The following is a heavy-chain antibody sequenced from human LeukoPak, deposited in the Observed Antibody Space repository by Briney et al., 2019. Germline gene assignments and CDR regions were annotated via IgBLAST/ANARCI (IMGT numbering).Heavy chain of an antibody. D-gene: IGHD3-10*01. CDR3: ARDLSSYYGSGTLGY. CDR2: IIPILGIA. Sequence: SVKVSCKASGGTFSSYAISWVRQAPGQGLEWMGRIIPILGIANYAQKFQGRATITADKSTSTAYMELSSLRSEDTAVYYCARDLSSYYGSGTLGYWGQGTLVTVSS. CDR1: GGTFSSYA. V-gene: IGHV1-69*04. J-gene: IGHJ4*02.